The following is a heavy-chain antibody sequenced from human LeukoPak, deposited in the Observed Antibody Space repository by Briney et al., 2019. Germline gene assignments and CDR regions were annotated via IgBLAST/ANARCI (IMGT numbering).Heavy chain of an antibody. CDR2: ISGSGAST. CDR3: VKDRYSSAYYFEN. J-gene: IGHJ4*02. Sequence: GGSLRLSCAASGFTFSRYSMNWVRQAPGKGLEWVSGISGSGASTYFINSVKGRFTISRDNSNSTLNLQMNSLRVEDTAVYYCVKDRYSSAYYFENWGQGTLVTVSS. D-gene: IGHD4-11*01. CDR1: GFTFSRYS. V-gene: IGHV3-23*01.